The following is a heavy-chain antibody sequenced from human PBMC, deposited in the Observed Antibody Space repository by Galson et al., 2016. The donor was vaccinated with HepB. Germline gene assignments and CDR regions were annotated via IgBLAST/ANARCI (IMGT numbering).Heavy chain of an antibody. CDR3: ARETTSWGNGFQY. D-gene: IGHD4-23*01. V-gene: IGHV3-43*01. CDR2: VSWDATTI. CDR1: GFTFDDYT. Sequence: SLRLSCAASGFTFDDYTMHWVRQAPGKGLEWVSLVSWDATTIYYADSVKGRFTISRDNSKNSLYLQMNSLTSEDTALYYCARETTSWGNGFQYWGQGTLVTVSS. J-gene: IGHJ4*02.